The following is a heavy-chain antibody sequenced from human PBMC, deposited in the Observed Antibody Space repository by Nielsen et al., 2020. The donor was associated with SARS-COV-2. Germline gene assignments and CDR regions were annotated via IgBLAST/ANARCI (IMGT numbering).Heavy chain of an antibody. CDR3: ARGITMIVSNWFDP. J-gene: IGHJ5*02. D-gene: IGHD3-22*01. Sequence: SETLSLTCAVYGGSFSGYYWSWIRQPPGKGLEWIGEINHSGSTNYNPSLKSRVTISVDTSKNQFSLKLSSVTAADTAVYYCARGITMIVSNWFDPWGQGTLVTVSS. CDR1: GGSFSGYY. CDR2: INHSGST. V-gene: IGHV4-34*01.